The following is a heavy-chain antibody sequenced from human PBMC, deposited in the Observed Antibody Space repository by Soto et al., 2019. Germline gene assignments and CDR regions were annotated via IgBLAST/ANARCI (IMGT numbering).Heavy chain of an antibody. CDR2: IKSKTDGGTT. CDR1: GFTFSNAW. V-gene: IGHV3-15*01. CDR3: TTEVKGRDYIWGSYRPY. D-gene: IGHD3-16*02. Sequence: GGSLRLSCAASGFTFSNAWMSWVRQAPGKGLEWVGRIKSKTDGGTTDYAAPVKGRFTISRDDSKNTLYLQMNSLKTEDTAVYYCTTEVKGRDYIWGSYRPYWGQGTLVTVSS. J-gene: IGHJ4*02.